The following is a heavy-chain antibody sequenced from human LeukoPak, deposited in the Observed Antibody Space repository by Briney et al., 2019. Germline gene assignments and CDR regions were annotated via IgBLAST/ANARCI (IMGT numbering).Heavy chain of an antibody. CDR2: INHSGST. J-gene: IGHJ6*03. V-gene: IGHV4-34*01. Sequence: PSETLSLTCAVYGGSFSGYYWSWIRQPPGKGLEWIGEINHSGSTNYNPSLKSRVTISVDTSKNQFSLKLSSVTAADTAVYYCARGLGTAFWGGYYSYYYYYMDVWGKGTTVTVSS. D-gene: IGHD3-3*01. CDR3: ARGLGTAFWGGYYSYYYYYMDV. CDR1: GGSFSGYY.